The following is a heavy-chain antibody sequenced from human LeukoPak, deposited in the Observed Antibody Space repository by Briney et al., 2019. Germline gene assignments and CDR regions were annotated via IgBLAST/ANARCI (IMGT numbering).Heavy chain of an antibody. V-gene: IGHV3-30*03. CDR3: ARAQLRPAFDY. Sequence: PGGSLRLSCAASGFTFSSYGMHWVRQAPGKGLEWVAVISYDGSNKYYADSVKGRFTISRDNSKNTLYLQMNSLRAEDTAVYYCARAQLRPAFDYWGQGTLVTVSS. CDR1: GFTFSSYG. CDR2: ISYDGSNK. J-gene: IGHJ4*02. D-gene: IGHD2-2*01.